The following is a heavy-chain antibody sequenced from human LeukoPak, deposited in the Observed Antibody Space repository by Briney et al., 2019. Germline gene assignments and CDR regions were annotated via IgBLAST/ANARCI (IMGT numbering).Heavy chain of an antibody. J-gene: IGHJ5*02. CDR1: GYTFTGFY. Sequence: ASLKSSCKASGYTFTGFYMHWVRQTPVQGLEWMGGINPHSGGTNYAEKFQGRVTRTRDTSISTAYMELSRLRSGDTAVYYCAREAVELGSGWSTRGWFDPWGQGTLVTVSS. V-gene: IGHV1-2*02. CDR2: INPHSGGT. CDR3: AREAVELGSGWSTRGWFDP. D-gene: IGHD6-19*01.